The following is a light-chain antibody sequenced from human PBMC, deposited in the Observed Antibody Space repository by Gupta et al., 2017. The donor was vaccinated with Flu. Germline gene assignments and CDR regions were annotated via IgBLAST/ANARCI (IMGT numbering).Light chain of an antibody. CDR3: QHYSGYPIT. Sequence: GDRVIIACRASQSISSWLAWYQQKPGKAPKVLIYKASTLESGVPSRFNGSGSGTEFSLTISSLQPDDVATYFCQHYSGYPITFGQGTRLEIK. CDR1: QSISSW. CDR2: KAS. J-gene: IGKJ5*01. V-gene: IGKV1-5*03.